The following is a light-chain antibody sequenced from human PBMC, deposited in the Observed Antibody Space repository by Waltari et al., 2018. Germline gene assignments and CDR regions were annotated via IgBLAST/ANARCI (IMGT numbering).Light chain of an antibody. CDR2: GAT. J-gene: IGKJ5*01. Sequence: EVVMTQSPATLTLSSGEGANIPCRASHSVGTSLAWYQQKPGRAPTFLIYGATTRATGVPARFSGSGSGTEFTLTISSLRSEDFAIYYCQQYDSWPRTFGQGTRLEIK. CDR3: QQYDSWPRT. CDR1: HSVGTS. V-gene: IGKV3-15*01.